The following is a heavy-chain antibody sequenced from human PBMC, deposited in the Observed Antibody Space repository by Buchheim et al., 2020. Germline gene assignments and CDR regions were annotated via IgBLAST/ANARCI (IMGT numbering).Heavy chain of an antibody. CDR3: ARKRAIAAAGTGWFDP. D-gene: IGHD6-13*01. V-gene: IGHV4-31*03. CDR2: IYYSGST. J-gene: IGHJ5*02. CDR1: GGSISSGGYY. Sequence: QVQLQESGPGLVKPSQPLSLTCTVSGGSISSGGYYWSWIRQHPGKGLEWIGYIYYSGSTYYNPSLKSRVTISVNTSKNQFSLKLSSVTAADTAVYYCARKRAIAAAGTGWFDPWGQGTL.